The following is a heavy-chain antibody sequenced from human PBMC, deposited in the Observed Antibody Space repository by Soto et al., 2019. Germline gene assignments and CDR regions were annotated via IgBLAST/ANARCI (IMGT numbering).Heavy chain of an antibody. V-gene: IGHV4-34*01. D-gene: IGHD6-19*01. CDR2: INHSGST. J-gene: IGHJ4*02. CDR3: AXPWAYSSGWYRTYYFDS. Sequence: SETLSLTCAVYGGSFSSYYWSWIRQPPGKGLEWIGEINHSGSTNYNPSLKSRVTISVDTSKNQFSLKLSSVTAADTAVYYCAXPWAYSSGWYRTYYFDSWGQGTLVTVSS. CDR1: GGSFSSYY.